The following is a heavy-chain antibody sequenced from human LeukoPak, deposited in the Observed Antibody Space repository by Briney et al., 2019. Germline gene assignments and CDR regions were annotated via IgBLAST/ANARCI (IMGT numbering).Heavy chain of an antibody. CDR2: ISYDGSNK. Sequence: GGSLRLSCAASGFTFSSYAMPWVGQAPGKGMEWVAVISYDGSNKYYADSVKGRFTISRDNSKNTLYLQMNSLRAEHTAVYYCARASTSIAARPPDYWGQGTLVTVSS. CDR1: GFTFSSYA. V-gene: IGHV3-30-3*01. CDR3: ARASTSIAARPPDY. D-gene: IGHD6-6*01. J-gene: IGHJ4*02.